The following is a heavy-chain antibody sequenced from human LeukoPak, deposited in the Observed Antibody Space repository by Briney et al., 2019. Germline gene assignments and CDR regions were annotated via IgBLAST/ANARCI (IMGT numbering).Heavy chain of an antibody. J-gene: IGHJ4*02. D-gene: IGHD3-22*01. Sequence: GGSLRLSCAASGFTFDDYGMSWVRQAPGKGLEWVSGISWNSGSIGYADSVKGRFTISRDNAKNSLYLQMNSLRAEDTALYYCAKSRGADYYDSIGYWGQGTLVTVSS. CDR2: ISWNSGSI. CDR1: GFTFDDYG. CDR3: AKSRGADYYDSIGY. V-gene: IGHV3-9*01.